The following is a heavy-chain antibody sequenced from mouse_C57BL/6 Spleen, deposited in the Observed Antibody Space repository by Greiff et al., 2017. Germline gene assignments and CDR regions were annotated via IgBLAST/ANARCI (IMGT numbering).Heavy chain of an antibody. CDR1: GYTFTEYT. Sequence: VQLQQSGAELVKPGASVKLSCKASGYTFTEYTIHWVKQRSGQGLEWIGWFYPGSGSIMYNEKFKDKATLTADKSSSTVYMGLSRLTSEDSAVYFCARHEDYYSNCEAWFAYWGQGTLVTVAA. CDR2: FYPGSGSI. CDR3: ARHEDYYSNCEAWFAY. J-gene: IGHJ3*01. D-gene: IGHD2-5*01. V-gene: IGHV1-62-2*01.